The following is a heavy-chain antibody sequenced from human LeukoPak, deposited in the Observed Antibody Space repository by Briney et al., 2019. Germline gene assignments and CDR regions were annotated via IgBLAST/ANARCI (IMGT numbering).Heavy chain of an antibody. CDR2: ISGNSNSI. D-gene: IGHD6-13*01. CDR1: GFTFSRHG. Sequence: GGSLRLSCAASGFTFSRHGMHWVRQAPGKGLEWVSSISGNSNSIYYADSVKGRFTVSRDNAKNSLFLRMNSLRVEDTAVYYCARGVPQQCWFDPWGQGTLVTVSS. V-gene: IGHV3-21*01. J-gene: IGHJ5*02. CDR3: ARGVPQQCWFDP.